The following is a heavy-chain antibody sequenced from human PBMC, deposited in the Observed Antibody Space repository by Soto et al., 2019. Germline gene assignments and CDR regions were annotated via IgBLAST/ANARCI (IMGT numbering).Heavy chain of an antibody. V-gene: IGHV1-58*01. CDR2: IVVGSGNT. D-gene: IGHD6-6*01. Sequence: SVKVSCKASGFTFITSTVQWVRQARGQPLEWLGWIVVGSGNTIYAQNFQERVTFTRDESTSTAYMELSSLRFEDTGVYYCAAGDYHDTQLFYFDYWGQGTLVTVSS. CDR1: GFTFITST. CDR3: AAGDYHDTQLFYFDY. J-gene: IGHJ4*02.